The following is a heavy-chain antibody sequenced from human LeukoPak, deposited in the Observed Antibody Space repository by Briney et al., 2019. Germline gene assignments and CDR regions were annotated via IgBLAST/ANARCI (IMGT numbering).Heavy chain of an antibody. CDR1: GFTFSSYE. V-gene: IGHV3-48*03. CDR2: ISSSGRTI. Sequence: GGSLRLSCAASGFTFSSYEMNWVRQAPGKGLEWVSYISSSGRTIYYADSVKGRFTISRDNAKNSLYLQMNSLRDEDTAVYYCAREWKYYYDNSGYSYWGQGTLVTVSS. CDR3: AREWKYYYDNSGYSY. D-gene: IGHD3-22*01. J-gene: IGHJ4*02.